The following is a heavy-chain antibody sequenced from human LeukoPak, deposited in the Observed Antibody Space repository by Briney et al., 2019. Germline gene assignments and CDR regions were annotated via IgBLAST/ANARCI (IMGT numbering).Heavy chain of an antibody. CDR1: GFIFSTYG. CDR3: AKDSMWLLDKDGIDY. J-gene: IGHJ4*02. Sequence: GGSLRLSCAASGFIFSTYGMYWVRQAPGKGLEWVAFIRYDGSNKYYADSVKGRFTISRDNSKDTLYLQMNSLRAEDTAVYYCAKDSMWLLDKDGIDYWGQGTLVTVSS. D-gene: IGHD5-12*01. V-gene: IGHV3-30*02. CDR2: IRYDGSNK.